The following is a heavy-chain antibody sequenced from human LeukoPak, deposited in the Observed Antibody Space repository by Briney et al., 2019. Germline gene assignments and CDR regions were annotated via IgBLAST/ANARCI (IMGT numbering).Heavy chain of an antibody. V-gene: IGHV3-30*03. CDR3: ARRGIVAPYFYFDY. D-gene: IGHD1-26*01. Sequence: GSLRLSCAASGFTFSSYGMHWARQAPGKGLEWVAIVSSDGSNEYYADSVKGRFTISRDNSKNTLYLQMNSLRAEDTAVYYCARRGIVAPYFYFDYWGQGTLVTVSS. J-gene: IGHJ4*02. CDR2: VSSDGSNE. CDR1: GFTFSSYG.